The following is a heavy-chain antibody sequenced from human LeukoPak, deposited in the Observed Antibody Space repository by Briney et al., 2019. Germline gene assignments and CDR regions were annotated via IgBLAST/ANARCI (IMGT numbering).Heavy chain of an antibody. CDR3: ARAYGESYGGNY. V-gene: IGHV3-48*04. Sequence: GGSLRLSCAASGFTFSSYTMNWVRQAPGKGPEWVSHISGSSSTIYYADSVKGRFTVSRDNAKRSLYLQMNSLRGEDTAVYYWARAYGESYGGNYWGQGNLVTVSS. D-gene: IGHD4/OR15-4a*01. CDR1: GFTFSSYT. J-gene: IGHJ4*02. CDR2: ISGSSSTI.